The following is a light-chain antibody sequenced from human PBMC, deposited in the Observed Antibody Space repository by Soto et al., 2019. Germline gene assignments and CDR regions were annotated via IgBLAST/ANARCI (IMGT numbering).Light chain of an antibody. CDR3: QQYGDWPLT. CDR2: GVS. CDR1: QSVRNTY. Sequence: EIVMTQSPVTLSVSPGERATLSCRASQSVRNTYLAWYQQKPGQAPRLLISGVSTRAAGIPARFSDSGSGTEFTLTISSLQSEDFAVYYCQQYGDWPLTFGGGTKVEIK. J-gene: IGKJ4*01. V-gene: IGKV3-15*01.